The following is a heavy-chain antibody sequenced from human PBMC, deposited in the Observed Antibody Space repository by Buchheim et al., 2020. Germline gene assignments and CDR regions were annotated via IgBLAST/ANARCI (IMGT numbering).Heavy chain of an antibody. CDR3: ARDTYYYDSSLGSYYYYGMDV. CDR2: INQDGSEK. V-gene: IGHV3-7*01. D-gene: IGHD3-22*01. CDR1: GFTFSSFW. J-gene: IGHJ6*02. Sequence: EVQLVESGGGLVQPGGSLRLSCVASGFTFSSFWMSWVRQAPGGGLEWVANINQDGSEKYYVDSVKGRFTISRDNAKNSLSLQMNSLRVEDTAVYYCARDTYYYDSSLGSYYYYGMDVWGQGTT.